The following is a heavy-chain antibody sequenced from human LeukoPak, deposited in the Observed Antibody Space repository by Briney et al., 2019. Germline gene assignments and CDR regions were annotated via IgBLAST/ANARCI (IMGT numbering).Heavy chain of an antibody. CDR2: INSDESST. CDR1: GFTFSSYW. CDR3: ARGTGHSSGWYGGSYYYSYGMDV. Sequence: GGSLRLSCAASGFTFSSYWMHWVRQAPGKGLVWVSRINSDESSTAYADSVKGRFTISRDNTKNTLYLQMNSLRAEDTAVYYCARGTGHSSGWYGGSYYYSYGMDVWGQGTTVTVSS. V-gene: IGHV3-74*03. J-gene: IGHJ6*02. D-gene: IGHD6-19*01.